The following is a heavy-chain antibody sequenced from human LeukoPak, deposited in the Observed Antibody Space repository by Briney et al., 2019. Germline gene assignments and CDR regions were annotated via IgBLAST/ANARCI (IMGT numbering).Heavy chain of an antibody. Sequence: GGSLRLSCAASGFTFSNYWMHWVRQTPGKGLVWVSRINTDGTGTSYADSVKGRFTISGDGAKNTLYLQMSGLRAEDTAVYYCARVKSGSYYPIDYWGQGTLVTVSS. CDR3: ARVKSGSYYPIDY. V-gene: IGHV3-74*01. J-gene: IGHJ4*02. CDR1: GFTFSNYW. D-gene: IGHD1-26*01. CDR2: INTDGTGT.